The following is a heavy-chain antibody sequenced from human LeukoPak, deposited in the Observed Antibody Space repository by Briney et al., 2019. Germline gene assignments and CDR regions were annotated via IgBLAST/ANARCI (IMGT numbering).Heavy chain of an antibody. Sequence: GGSLRLSCAASGFTFSAYAMSWVRQAPGRGLEWVSAVSDSGSGTYYADSVKGRFTISRDNSKNTLYLQMTSLRAEDTALYYCAKGKGSSGWYDWGQGTLVTVSS. CDR1: GFTFSAYA. CDR3: AKGKGSSGWYD. V-gene: IGHV3-23*01. D-gene: IGHD6-19*01. J-gene: IGHJ4*02. CDR2: VSDSGSGT.